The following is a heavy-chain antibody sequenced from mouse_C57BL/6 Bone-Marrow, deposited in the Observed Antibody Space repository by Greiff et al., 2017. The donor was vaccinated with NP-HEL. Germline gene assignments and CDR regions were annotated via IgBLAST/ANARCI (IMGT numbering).Heavy chain of an antibody. D-gene: IGHD2-4*01. V-gene: IGHV5-4*01. J-gene: IGHJ3*01. Sequence: EVQLVESGGGLVKPGGSLKLSCAASGFTFSSYAMSWVRQTPEKRLEWVATISDGGSYTYYPDNVKGRFTISRDNAKNNLYLQMSHLKSEDTAMYYCAREGGIYYDYDPFAYWGQGTLVTVSA. CDR1: GFTFSSYA. CDR3: AREGGIYYDYDPFAY. CDR2: ISDGGSYT.